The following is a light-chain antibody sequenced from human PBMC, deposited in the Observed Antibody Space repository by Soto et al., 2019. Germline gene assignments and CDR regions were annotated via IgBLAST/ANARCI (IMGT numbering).Light chain of an antibody. V-gene: IGLV2-14*01. J-gene: IGLJ2*01. CDR2: DVS. CDR3: SSYTSSSTVV. Sequence: QSALTQPASVFGSPGQSTTISCTGTSSDVGGYNYVSWYQQHPGKAPKLMIYDVSNRPSGVSNRFSGSKSGNTASLTISGLQAEDEADYYCSSYTSSSTVVFGGGTKLTVL. CDR1: SSDVGGYNY.